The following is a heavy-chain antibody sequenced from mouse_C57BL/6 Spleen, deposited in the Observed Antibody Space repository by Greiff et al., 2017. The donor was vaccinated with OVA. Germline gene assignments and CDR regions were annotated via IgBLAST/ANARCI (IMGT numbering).Heavy chain of an antibody. CDR1: GYTFTDYY. Sequence: VQLQQSGPELVKPGASVKISCKASGYTFTDYYMNWVKQSHGKSLEWIGDINPNNGGTSYNQKFKGKATLTVDKSYSTAYMELRSLTSEDSAVYYCARPRGYGSSYGGYFDYWGQGTTRTVSS. D-gene: IGHD1-1*01. V-gene: IGHV1-26*01. CDR2: INPNNGGT. CDR3: ARPRGYGSSYGGYFDY. J-gene: IGHJ2*01.